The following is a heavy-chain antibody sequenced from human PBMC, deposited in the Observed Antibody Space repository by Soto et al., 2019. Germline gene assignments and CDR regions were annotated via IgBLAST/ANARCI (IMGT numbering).Heavy chain of an antibody. Sequence: EVQLLESGGGLVQPGGSLRLSCAASGFTFSSYAMSWVRQAPGKGLEWVSAISGSGGSTYYADSVKGRFTISRDNSKNTLYLQMNSLRAEDTAVYYCAKDKANKESLGYCSSTSCYGGIRGQGTLVTVSS. V-gene: IGHV3-23*01. CDR2: ISGSGGST. CDR3: AKDKANKESLGYCSSTSCYGGI. CDR1: GFTFSSYA. J-gene: IGHJ4*02. D-gene: IGHD2-2*01.